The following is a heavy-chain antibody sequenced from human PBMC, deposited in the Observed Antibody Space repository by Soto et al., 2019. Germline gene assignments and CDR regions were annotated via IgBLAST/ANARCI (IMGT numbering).Heavy chain of an antibody. J-gene: IGHJ6*02. Sequence: GGSLRLSCAASGFTFDDYTMHWVRQAPGKGLEWVSLISWDGGSTYYADSVKGRFTISRDNSKNSLYLQMNSLRTEDTVLFYCAGGAARLSYYYYGMDVWGQGTTVTVSS. V-gene: IGHV3-43*01. CDR3: AGGAARLSYYYYGMDV. CDR1: GFTFDDYT. CDR2: ISWDGGST. D-gene: IGHD6-6*01.